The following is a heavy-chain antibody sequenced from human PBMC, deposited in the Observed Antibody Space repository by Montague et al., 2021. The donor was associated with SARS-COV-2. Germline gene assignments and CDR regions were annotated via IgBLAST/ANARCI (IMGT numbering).Heavy chain of an antibody. D-gene: IGHD3-16*01. CDR3: ARVAPYTDDYYFDY. CDR2: IYYSGST. CDR1: GGSIRSSSFY. J-gene: IGHJ4*02. V-gene: IGHV4-39*01. Sequence: SETLSLTCTVSGGSIRSSSFYWGWIRQPPGKGLEWIGSIYYSGSTYYNPSLKSRVTISVDTSKNQFSLKLSSVTAADTAVYYCARVAPYTDDYYFDYWGQGTLVTVSS.